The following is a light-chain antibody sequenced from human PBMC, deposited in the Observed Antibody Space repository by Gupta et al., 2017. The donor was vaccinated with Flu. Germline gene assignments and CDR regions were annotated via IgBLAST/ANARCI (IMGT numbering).Light chain of an antibody. J-gene: IGKJ2*01. CDR3: LQLSTYPRT. Sequence: GDRVSIACRVSQSISSYLAWYQQKPGKAPKLLIYAASNLQSGVPSRFSGSGSGTEFTLTISSLQPEDFATYYCLQLSTYPRTFGQGTKLAIK. CDR1: QSISSY. V-gene: IGKV1-9*01. CDR2: AAS.